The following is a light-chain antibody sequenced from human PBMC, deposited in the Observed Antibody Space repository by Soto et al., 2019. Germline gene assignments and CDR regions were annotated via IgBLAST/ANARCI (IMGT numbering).Light chain of an antibody. V-gene: IGLV2-14*01. CDR2: DVT. Sequence: QSVLTQPASVSGSPGQSITISCIGTSSDVGGYDYVSWYQQHPDKAPKLIIYDVTKRPSVVSNRFSGSKSGNTASLTISGLQAEDEADYYCSSYTSTSTPYVFGTGTKLTVL. CDR1: SSDVGGYDY. J-gene: IGLJ1*01. CDR3: SSYTSTSTPYV.